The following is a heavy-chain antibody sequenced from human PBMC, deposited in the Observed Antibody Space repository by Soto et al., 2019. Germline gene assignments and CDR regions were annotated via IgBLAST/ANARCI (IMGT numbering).Heavy chain of an antibody. CDR2: INPDNGNT. J-gene: IGHJ4*02. D-gene: IGHD3-9*01. V-gene: IGHV1-3*01. CDR1: GYTFTSYA. CDR3: ARRGALTSYYYGYYFDY. Sequence: ASVKVSCKSSGYTFTSYASRCVRQATGQGLEWMGWINPDNGNTEYSQKFQGRVTFTRDTSASTVYMELSSLTSEDTAVYYCARRGALTSYYYGYYFDYWGQGTLVNV.